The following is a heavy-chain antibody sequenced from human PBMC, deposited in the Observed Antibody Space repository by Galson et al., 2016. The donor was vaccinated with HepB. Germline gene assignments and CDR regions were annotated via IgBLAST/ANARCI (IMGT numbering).Heavy chain of an antibody. D-gene: IGHD6-19*01. CDR3: ARAGHSSGWYPFNFWWFDP. J-gene: IGHJ5*02. V-gene: IGHV3-48*02. Sequence: SLRLSCAASGFTFSSYSMNWVRQAPGKGLEWVSYINSSSTIYYADSVKGRFTITRDNAKNSLYLRMNSLRDEDTAVYYCARAGHSSGWYPFNFWWFDPWGQGTLVTVSS. CDR2: INSSSTI. CDR1: GFTFSSYS.